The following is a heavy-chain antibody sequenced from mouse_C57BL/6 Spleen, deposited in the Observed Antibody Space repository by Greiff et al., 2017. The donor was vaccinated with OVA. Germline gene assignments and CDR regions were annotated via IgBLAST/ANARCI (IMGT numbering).Heavy chain of an antibody. V-gene: IGHV5-4*01. CDR1: GFTFSSYA. CDR3: ARDRITTVLDY. D-gene: IGHD1-1*01. CDR2: ISDGGSYT. Sequence: EVQLVESGGGLVKPGGSLKLSCAASGFTFSSYAMSWVRQTPEKRLEWVATISDGGSYTYYPDNVKGRFTISRDNAKNNLYLQMSHLKSEDTAMYYCARDRITTVLDYWGQGTTLTVSS. J-gene: IGHJ2*01.